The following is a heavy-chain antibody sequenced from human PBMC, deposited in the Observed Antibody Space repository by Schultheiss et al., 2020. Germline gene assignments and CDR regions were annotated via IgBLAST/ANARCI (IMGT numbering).Heavy chain of an antibody. D-gene: IGHD3-10*01. CDR1: GYTFTRHG. CDR3: AKDRMVRGVIGSFDY. J-gene: IGHJ4*02. CDR2: INTYTGDT. V-gene: IGHV1-18*01. Sequence: ASVKVSCKASGYTFTRHGISWVRQAPGQGLEWMGWINTYTGDTISAQKVQGRVTMTTDTSTSTAYMELRSLRSDDTAVYYCAKDRMVRGVIGSFDYWGQGTLVTVSS.